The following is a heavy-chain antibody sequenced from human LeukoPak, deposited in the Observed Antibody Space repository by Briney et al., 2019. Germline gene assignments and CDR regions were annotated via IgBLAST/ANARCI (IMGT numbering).Heavy chain of an antibody. J-gene: IGHJ4*02. CDR3: ARRRSGSYIDY. CDR1: GYSFTTYW. D-gene: IGHD1-26*01. CDR2: IYPSDSET. V-gene: IGHV5-51*01. Sequence: GESLKISCRGSGYSFTTYWIGWVRQMPGKGLEWMGIIYPSDSETRYSPSFQGQVTISVDKSISTAYLQWSSLKASDTAMYYCARRRSGSYIDYWGQGTLVTVSS.